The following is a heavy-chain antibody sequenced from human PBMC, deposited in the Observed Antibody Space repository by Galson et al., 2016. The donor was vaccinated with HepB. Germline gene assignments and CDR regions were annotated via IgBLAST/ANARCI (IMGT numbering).Heavy chain of an antibody. CDR3: AKDRDTTSTNCHHPYFDP. V-gene: IGHV3-23*01. J-gene: IGHJ5*02. CDR1: GFTFGDYA. CDR2: ISDNGAST. D-gene: IGHD2-8*01. Sequence: SLRLSCAVSGFTFGDYAMSWVRQAPGKGLEWVSSISDNGASTYYAASVEDRFTISRDDSKNTVYLQMERLRAEDTAIYYCAKDRDTTSTNCHHPYFDPRGQGALVTVSS.